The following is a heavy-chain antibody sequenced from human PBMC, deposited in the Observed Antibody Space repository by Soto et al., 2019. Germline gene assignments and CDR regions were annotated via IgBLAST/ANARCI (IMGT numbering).Heavy chain of an antibody. J-gene: IGHJ5*02. CDR3: NVGGQQLVPNWFDP. CDR2: IYYSGST. CDR1: GGSISSSSYY. Sequence: SETLSLTCTVSGGSISSSSYYWGWIRQPPGKGLEWIGSIYYSGSTYYNPSLKSRVTISVDTSKNQFSLKLSSVTAADTAVYYCNVGGQQLVPNWFDPWGQGTLVTVPS. D-gene: IGHD6-13*01. V-gene: IGHV4-39*01.